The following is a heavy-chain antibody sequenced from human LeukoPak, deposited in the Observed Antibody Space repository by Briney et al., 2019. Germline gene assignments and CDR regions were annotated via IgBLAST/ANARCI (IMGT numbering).Heavy chain of an antibody. V-gene: IGHV3-11*01. CDR1: GFIFSDYY. J-gene: IGHJ5*02. CDR2: INHSGRTV. D-gene: IGHD5-18*01. Sequence: PGGSLRLSCGASGFIFSDYYMTWIRQAPGKGLEWISYINHSGRTVYYADSVRGRFSISRDNANNSLYLQMNSLRVEDTAVYYCARGRQGTQLWNNWFDPWGQGTLVTVSS. CDR3: ARGRQGTQLWNNWFDP.